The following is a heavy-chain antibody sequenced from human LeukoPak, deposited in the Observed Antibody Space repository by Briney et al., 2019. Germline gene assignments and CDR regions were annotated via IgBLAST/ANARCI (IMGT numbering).Heavy chain of an antibody. D-gene: IGHD6-13*01. CDR1: GYTFTSYG. J-gene: IGHJ1*01. V-gene: IGHV1-18*01. CDR2: ISAYNGNT. CDR3: ARKRESSSWSEDFQH. Sequence: ASVKVSCKASGYTFTSYGISWVRQAPGQGLEWMGWISAYNGNTNYAQKLQGRVTMTTDTSTSTAYMELRSLRSDDTAVYYCARKRESSSWSEDFQHWGQGTLVTVSS.